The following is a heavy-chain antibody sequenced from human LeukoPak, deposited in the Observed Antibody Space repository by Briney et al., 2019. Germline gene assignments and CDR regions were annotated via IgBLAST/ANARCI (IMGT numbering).Heavy chain of an antibody. D-gene: IGHD3-22*01. CDR3: ARRVTITMLVAPGAFDI. V-gene: IGHV4-39*07. Sequence: SETLSLTCTVSGGSISSSNHYWGWVRQPRGKGLEWMGSMYYSGGTYSNPSLKSRVSMSVDTSTDQFSLKLSSVTAADTAVYYCARRVTITMLVAPGAFDIWGQGIMVIVSS. CDR1: GGSISSSNHY. CDR2: MYYSGGT. J-gene: IGHJ3*02.